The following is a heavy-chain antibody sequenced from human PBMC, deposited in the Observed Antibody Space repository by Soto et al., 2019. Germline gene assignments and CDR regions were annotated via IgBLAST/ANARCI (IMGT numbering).Heavy chain of an antibody. V-gene: IGHV1-69*02. D-gene: IGHD3-9*01. CDR3: AYRLRDFDEPPYY. Sequence: SVKVSCKASGGTFSSYTIGWVRQAPGQGLEWMGRIIPILGIANYAQKFQGRVTITADKSTSTAYMELSSLRSEDTAVYYCAYRLRDFDEPPYYWGQGTLVTGSS. CDR2: IIPILGIA. CDR1: GGTFSSYT. J-gene: IGHJ4*02.